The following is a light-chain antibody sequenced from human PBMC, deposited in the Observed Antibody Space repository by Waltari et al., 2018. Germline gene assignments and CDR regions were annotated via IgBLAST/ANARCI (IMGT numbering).Light chain of an antibody. CDR3: SSYTSSSTYV. CDR2: DVS. Sequence: QSALTQPASVSGSPGQSITISCTGTSGDVGGYNYVSWYQQHPGKTPNLLLYDVSKRPSGVSNRFSGSKSGNTASLTISGLQSEDEADYYCSSYTSSSTYVFGTGTKVTVL. CDR1: SGDVGGYNY. V-gene: IGLV2-14*01. J-gene: IGLJ1*01.